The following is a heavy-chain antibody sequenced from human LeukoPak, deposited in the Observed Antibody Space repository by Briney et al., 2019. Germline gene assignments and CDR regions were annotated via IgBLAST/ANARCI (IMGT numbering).Heavy chain of an antibody. J-gene: IGHJ4*02. Sequence: PSETLSLTCTVSGGSISSSSYYWGWIRQPPGKGLEWIGSIYYSGSAYYNPSLKSRVTISVDTSKNQFSLKLSSVTAADTAVYYCASESVRGYSSSWSPGWGQGTLVTVSS. CDR3: ASESVRGYSSSWSPG. CDR2: IYYSGSA. V-gene: IGHV4-39*07. CDR1: GGSISSSSYY. D-gene: IGHD6-13*01.